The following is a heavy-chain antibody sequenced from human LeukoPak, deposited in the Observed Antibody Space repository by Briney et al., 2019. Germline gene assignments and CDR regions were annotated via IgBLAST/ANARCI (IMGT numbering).Heavy chain of an antibody. CDR3: ARLPTVVTRVAFDI. Sequence: SETLSLTCTVSDYSISSGFFWGWVRQSPGKGLEWIGNIYRTGSTNYHPSLKSRVTISVDTSKNQFSLKLSSVTAADTAVYYCARLPTVVTRVAFDIWGQGTVVTVSS. CDR2: IYRTGST. J-gene: IGHJ3*02. V-gene: IGHV4-38-2*02. CDR1: DYSISSGFF. D-gene: IGHD4-23*01.